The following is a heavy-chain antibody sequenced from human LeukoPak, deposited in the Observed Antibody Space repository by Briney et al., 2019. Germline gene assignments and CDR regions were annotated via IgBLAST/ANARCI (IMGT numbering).Heavy chain of an antibody. CDR2: IRYDGSNK. Sequence: GGSLRLSCAASGFTFSSYSMHWVRQAPGKGLEWVAFIRYDGSNKYYADSVKGRFTISRDNSKNTLYLQMNSLRAEDTAVYYCAKDGSSSAHYWGQGTLVTVSS. CDR3: AKDGSSSAHY. D-gene: IGHD6-13*01. V-gene: IGHV3-30*02. J-gene: IGHJ4*02. CDR1: GFTFSSYS.